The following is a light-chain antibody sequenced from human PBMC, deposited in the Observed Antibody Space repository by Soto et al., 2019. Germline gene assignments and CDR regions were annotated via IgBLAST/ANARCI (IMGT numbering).Light chain of an antibody. Sequence: EIVLTQSPGTLSLSPGERATLSCRASQSLTNNYFAWYQQKPGRALRLLIDGASTSATGIPDRFSGSGSVTDFTLTISRLEPADVAVYYCQQYEAVVTFGQETNVEI. V-gene: IGKV3-20*01. CDR3: QQYEAVVT. J-gene: IGKJ1*01. CDR1: QSLTNNY. CDR2: GAS.